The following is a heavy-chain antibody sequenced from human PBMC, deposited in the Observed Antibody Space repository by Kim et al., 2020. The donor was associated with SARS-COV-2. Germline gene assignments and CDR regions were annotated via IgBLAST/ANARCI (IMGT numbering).Heavy chain of an antibody. CDR3: ARIGTDSYGMDV. V-gene: IGHV4-4*02. Sequence: TNDTPSLKSRVTISVDKSKNQFSLKLSSVTAADTAVYYGARIGTDSYGMDVWGQGTTVTVSS. J-gene: IGHJ6*02. D-gene: IGHD1-1*01. CDR2: T.